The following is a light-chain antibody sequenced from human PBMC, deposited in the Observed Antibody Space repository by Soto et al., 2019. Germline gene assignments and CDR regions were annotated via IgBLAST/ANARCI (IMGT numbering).Light chain of an antibody. CDR2: DAS. Sequence: ILLTQSPATLSLSPGERATLSCRASQSVSSYLAWYQQKPGQAPRLLIYDASNRATGIPARFSGSGSGTDFTLTISSLEPEDFATYYCQQSYSTPRTFGQGTRLEIK. CDR3: QQSYSTPRT. J-gene: IGKJ5*01. V-gene: IGKV3-11*01. CDR1: QSVSSY.